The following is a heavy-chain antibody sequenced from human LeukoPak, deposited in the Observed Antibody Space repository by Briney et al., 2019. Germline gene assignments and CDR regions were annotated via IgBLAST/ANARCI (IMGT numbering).Heavy chain of an antibody. V-gene: IGHV3-30*02. CDR2: IRYDGSNE. Sequence: GGSLRLSCAASGFSFSGYGMHWVRQAPGKGLEWVAFIRYDGSNEYYADSVRGRFTISRDKSKNTLSLQMNGLRVEDTAVYYCARANLHDYWGQGTLVTVSS. J-gene: IGHJ4*02. D-gene: IGHD5-24*01. CDR3: ARANLHDY. CDR1: GFSFSGYG.